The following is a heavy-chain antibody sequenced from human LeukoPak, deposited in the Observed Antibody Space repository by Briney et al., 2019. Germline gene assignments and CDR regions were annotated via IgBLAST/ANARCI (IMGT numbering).Heavy chain of an antibody. CDR2: IKQDGSEK. J-gene: IGHJ3*02. CDR3: ARDGFPGDSNAFDI. Sequence: GGSLRLSCAASGFTFSSYWMSWVRQAPGKGLEWVANIKQDGSEKYYVDSVKGRFTISRDNAKNSLYLQMNSLRAEDTAVYYCARDGFPGDSNAFDIWGQGTMVTVSS. CDR1: GFTFSSYW. D-gene: IGHD2-2*03. V-gene: IGHV3-7*01.